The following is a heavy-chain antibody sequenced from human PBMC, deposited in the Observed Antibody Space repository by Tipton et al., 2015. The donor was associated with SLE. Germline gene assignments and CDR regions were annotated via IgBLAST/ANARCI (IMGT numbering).Heavy chain of an antibody. V-gene: IGHV3-48*01. CDR2: ISSSSSTI. Sequence: SLRLSCAASGFTFSSYSMNWVRQAPGKGLEWVSYISSSSSTIYYADSVKGRFTISRDNAKNSLYLQMNSLRAEDTAVYYCARGGLGMPGGYWGQGTLVTVSS. CDR3: ARGGLGMPGGY. D-gene: IGHD3/OR15-3a*01. J-gene: IGHJ4*02. CDR1: GFTFSSYS.